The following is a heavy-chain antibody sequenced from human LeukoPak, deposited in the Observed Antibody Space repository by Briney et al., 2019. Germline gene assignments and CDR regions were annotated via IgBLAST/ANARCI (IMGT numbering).Heavy chain of an antibody. CDR1: GYTLTGLS. Sequence: ASVKVSCKVSGYTLTGLSMHWVRQAPGKGLEWMGGFDPEDGETIYAQKFQGRVTMTEDTSTDTAYMELSSLRSEDTAVYYCATNYYDSSGNFDYWGQGTLVTVSS. CDR2: FDPEDGET. J-gene: IGHJ4*02. D-gene: IGHD3-22*01. CDR3: ATNYYDSSGNFDY. V-gene: IGHV1-24*01.